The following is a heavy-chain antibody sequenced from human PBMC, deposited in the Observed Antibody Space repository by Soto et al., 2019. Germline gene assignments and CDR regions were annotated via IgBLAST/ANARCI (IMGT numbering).Heavy chain of an antibody. D-gene: IGHD3-16*01. CDR1: GFTFSSYW. CDR2: IKSDGSST. J-gene: IGHJ6*03. Sequence: EVQLVESGGGLVQPGGSLRLSCAASGFTFSSYWMHWVRQAPGKGLVWVSRIKSDGSSTNYADSVKGRFTISRDNAKNTLYLQMNSLGAEDTAVYYWARGGLGAFYLDVWGKGTPVTGSS. V-gene: IGHV3-74*01. CDR3: ARGGLGAFYLDV.